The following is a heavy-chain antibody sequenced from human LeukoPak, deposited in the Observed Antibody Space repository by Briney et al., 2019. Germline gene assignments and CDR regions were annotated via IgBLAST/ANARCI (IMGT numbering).Heavy chain of an antibody. CDR1: GGSISSSSYY. Sequence: PSETLSLTCTVSGGSISSSSYYWGWIRQPPGKGLEWIGSIYYSGSTYYNPSLKSRVTISVDTSKNQFSLKLSSVTAADTAVYYCARTIAAAAYFDYWGQGTLVTVSS. D-gene: IGHD6-13*01. CDR2: IYYSGST. V-gene: IGHV4-39*07. CDR3: ARTIAAAAYFDY. J-gene: IGHJ4*02.